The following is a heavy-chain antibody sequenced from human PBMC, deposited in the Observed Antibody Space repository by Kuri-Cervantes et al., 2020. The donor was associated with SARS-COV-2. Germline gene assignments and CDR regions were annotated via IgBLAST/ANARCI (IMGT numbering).Heavy chain of an antibody. CDR1: GLTVRSNY. CDR3: ARERYGDYVSPYQYYGMDV. J-gene: IGHJ6*02. Sequence: GGSLRLSCAASGLTVRSNYMSWVRQAPGKGLEWVSVIHSGGSTYYADSVKGRFTISRDSSKNMLYLQMNSLRAEDTAVYYCARERYGDYVSPYQYYGMDVWGQGTTVTVSS. CDR2: IHSGGST. V-gene: IGHV3-53*01. D-gene: IGHD4-17*01.